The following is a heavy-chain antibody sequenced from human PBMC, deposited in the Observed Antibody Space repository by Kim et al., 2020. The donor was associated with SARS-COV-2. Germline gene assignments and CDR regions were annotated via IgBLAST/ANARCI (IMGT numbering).Heavy chain of an antibody. D-gene: IGHD2-2*02. CDR2: IIPIFGTA. Sequence: SVKVSCKASGGTLSSYAITWVRQAPGQGLEWMGGIIPIFGTANYAQKFQGRVTITADESTSTAYMELSSLRSEETAVYYCARLGQPLLYSYYYYGMDVWGQGTTVTVSS. J-gene: IGHJ6*02. CDR1: GGTLSSYA. CDR3: ARLGQPLLYSYYYYGMDV. V-gene: IGHV1-69*13.